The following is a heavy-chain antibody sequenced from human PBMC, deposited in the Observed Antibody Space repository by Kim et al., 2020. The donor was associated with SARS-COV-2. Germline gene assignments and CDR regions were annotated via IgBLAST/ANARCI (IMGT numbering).Heavy chain of an antibody. Sequence: ASVKVSCKASGYTFTSYGISWVRQAPGQGLEWMGWISAYNGNTNYAQKLQGRVTMTTDTSTSTAYMELRSLRSDDTAVYYCARDRGIAVAGTYYYGMDVWGQGTTVTVSS. CDR3: ARDRGIAVAGTYYYGMDV. V-gene: IGHV1-18*01. J-gene: IGHJ6*02. CDR1: GYTFTSYG. D-gene: IGHD6-19*01. CDR2: ISAYNGNT.